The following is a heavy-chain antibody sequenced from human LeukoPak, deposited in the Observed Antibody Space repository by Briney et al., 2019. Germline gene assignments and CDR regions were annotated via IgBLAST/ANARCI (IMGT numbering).Heavy chain of an antibody. D-gene: IGHD2-2*02. CDR1: GFTFSSYS. CDR2: ISSSSSYR. CDR3: AREGCSSTSCYTFDY. V-gene: IGHV3-21*01. J-gene: IGHJ4*02. Sequence: GGSLRLSCAASGFTFSSYSMNWVRQAPGKGLEWVSFISSSSSYRYHADSVKGRFTISRDNAKNSLYLQMNSLRAEDTAVYYCAREGCSSTSCYTFDYWGQGTLVTVSS.